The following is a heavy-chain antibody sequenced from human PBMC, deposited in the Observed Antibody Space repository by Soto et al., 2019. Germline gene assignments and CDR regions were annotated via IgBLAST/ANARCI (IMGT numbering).Heavy chain of an antibody. Sequence: ASVKVSCTASGYTFTSYYIHWVRQAPGQGLEWMGIINPNGGNTNYAQKFQERVTITRDMSTSTAYMELSSLRSEDTAVYYCAAVEPSDAFDIWGQGTMVTVSS. CDR1: GYTFTSYY. D-gene: IGHD1-1*01. CDR2: INPNGGNT. CDR3: AAVEPSDAFDI. J-gene: IGHJ3*02. V-gene: IGHV1-46*01.